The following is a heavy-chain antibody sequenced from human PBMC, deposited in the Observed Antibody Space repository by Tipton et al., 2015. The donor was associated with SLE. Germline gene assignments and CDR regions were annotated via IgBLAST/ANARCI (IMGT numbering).Heavy chain of an antibody. J-gene: IGHJ6*02. Sequence: TLSLTCAVSGGSISSGGYSWSWIRQPPGKGLEWIGEINHSGSTNYNPSLKSRVTISVDTSKNQFSLKLSSVTAADTAVYYRARLIRSGGMDVWGQGTTVTVSS. D-gene: IGHD3-22*01. V-gene: IGHV4-30-2*05. CDR1: GGSISSGGYS. CDR2: INHSGST. CDR3: ARLIRSGGMDV.